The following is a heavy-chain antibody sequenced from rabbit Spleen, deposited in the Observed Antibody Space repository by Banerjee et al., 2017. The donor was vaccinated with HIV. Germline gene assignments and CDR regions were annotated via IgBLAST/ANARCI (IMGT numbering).Heavy chain of an antibody. CDR2: IYAGSSGST. D-gene: IGHD8-1*01. V-gene: IGHV1S40*01. CDR1: GFSFSGSDY. Sequence: QSLEESGGDLVKPGASLTLTCTASGFSFSGSDYMCWVRQAPGKGLEWIACIYAGSSGSTYYASWAKGRFTISKTSSTTVTLQMTSLTVADTATYFCARDTGSSFSSYGMDLWGPGTLVTVS. J-gene: IGHJ6*01. CDR3: ARDTGSSFSSYGMDL.